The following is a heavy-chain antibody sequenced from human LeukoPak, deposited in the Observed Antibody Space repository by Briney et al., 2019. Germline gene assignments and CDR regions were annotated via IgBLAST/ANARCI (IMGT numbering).Heavy chain of an antibody. J-gene: IGHJ4*02. CDR1: GFTFSSYG. CDR2: ISYDGSNK. Sequence: GGSLRLSCAASGFTFSSYGMHWVRQAPGKGLEWVAVISYDGSNKYYADSVKGRFTISRDNSKNTLYLQMNSLRAEDTAVYYCAQGNGIAVAAVEYWGQGTLVTVSS. D-gene: IGHD6-19*01. V-gene: IGHV3-30*03. CDR3: AQGNGIAVAAVEY.